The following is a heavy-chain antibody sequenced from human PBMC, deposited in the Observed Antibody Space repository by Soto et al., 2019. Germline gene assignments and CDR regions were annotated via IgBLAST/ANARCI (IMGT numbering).Heavy chain of an antibody. CDR3: ARDFRSGGDFIPFDY. CDR1: GFTFSSYS. D-gene: IGHD2-21*02. J-gene: IGHJ4*02. V-gene: IGHV3-21*01. Sequence: GALRLSCAASGFTFSSYSMNWVHQAPGKGLEWVSSISSSSSYIYYADSVKGRFTISRDNAKNSLYLQMNSLRAEDTAVYYCARDFRSGGDFIPFDYWGQGTLVTVSS. CDR2: ISSSSSYI.